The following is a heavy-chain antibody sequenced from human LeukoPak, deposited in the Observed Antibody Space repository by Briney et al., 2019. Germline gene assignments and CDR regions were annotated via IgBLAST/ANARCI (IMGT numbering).Heavy chain of an antibody. Sequence: PGGSLRLSCAASGFTFSSYNMKWVRQAPGKGLEWVSSIAGSSGYISYADSVKGRFTISRDNAKKSLYLQMTSLTAEDTAVYYCARDRGAYCGGDCYLGFDYWGRGTLVTVSS. CDR1: GFTFSSYN. J-gene: IGHJ4*01. D-gene: IGHD2-21*02. CDR3: ARDRGAYCGGDCYLGFDY. CDR2: IAGSSGYI. V-gene: IGHV3-21*01.